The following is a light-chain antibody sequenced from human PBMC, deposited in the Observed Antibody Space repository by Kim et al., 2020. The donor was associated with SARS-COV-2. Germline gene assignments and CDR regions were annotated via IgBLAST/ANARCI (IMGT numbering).Light chain of an antibody. CDR2: EVS. V-gene: IGLV2-23*02. CDR1: SSDVGSYNL. CDR3: CSYAGSYTVYV. Sequence: QSALTQPASVSGSPGQSITISCTGTSSDVGSYNLVSWYQQHPGKAPKLMIYEVSKRPSGVSNRFSGSKSGNTASLTISGLQAEDEADYYCCSYAGSYTVYVFGTGTKVTVL. J-gene: IGLJ1*01.